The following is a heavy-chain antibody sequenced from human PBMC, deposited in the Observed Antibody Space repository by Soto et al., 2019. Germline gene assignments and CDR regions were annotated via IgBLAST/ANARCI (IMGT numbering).Heavy chain of an antibody. CDR2: ISSSSSVI. Sequence: GGALRLSCSVSGLTFSTYSMAWIRQAPGKGLEWLSYISSSSSVIYYADSVKGRITVPRDNGKNALILQMHSLRADDTAVYYCARYLIIPRAFDIWGQGTAVTVSS. D-gene: IGHD2-21*01. CDR3: ARYLIIPRAFDI. CDR1: GLTFSTYS. V-gene: IGHV3-48*04. J-gene: IGHJ3*02.